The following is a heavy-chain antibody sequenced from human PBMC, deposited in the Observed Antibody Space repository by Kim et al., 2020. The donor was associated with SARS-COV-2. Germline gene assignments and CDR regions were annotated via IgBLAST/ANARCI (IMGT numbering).Heavy chain of an antibody. V-gene: IGHV2-5*02. CDR2: IYWDDDK. D-gene: IGHD3-10*01. CDR1: GFSLSSSGGG. CDR3: AHRGSRTYSGYYFDY. J-gene: IGHJ4*02. Sequence: SGPTLVNPTQTLTLTCNFSGFSLSSSGGGGGWTLQPQGKALEWLALIYWDDDKRYSPSLKSRLTIAKDTSKDQVVLTMTNMDPVDTATYYCAHRGSRTYSGYYFDYWGQGTLFTVSS.